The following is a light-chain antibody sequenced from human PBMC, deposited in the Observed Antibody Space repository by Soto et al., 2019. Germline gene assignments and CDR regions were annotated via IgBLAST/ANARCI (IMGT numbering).Light chain of an antibody. V-gene: IGKV1-33*01. CDR2: DAS. CDR3: QQYENFPIT. CDR1: HDIRKY. J-gene: IGKJ5*01. Sequence: DIQMTQSTSSLSASVGDRVTITCQASHDIRKYLNWYQQKPGKAPKLLIYDASNMETGVPSRFTGSGSGTDFTFTISSLQPEDIATYYCQQYENFPITFGQGTRLEIK.